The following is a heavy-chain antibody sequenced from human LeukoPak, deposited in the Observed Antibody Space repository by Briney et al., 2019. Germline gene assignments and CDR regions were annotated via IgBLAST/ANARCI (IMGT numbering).Heavy chain of an antibody. CDR1: GFTFSSYE. D-gene: IGHD5-18*01. CDR2: ISNSGSPI. J-gene: IGHJ4*02. Sequence: PGGSLRLSCAASGFTFSSYEMNWVRQAPGQGLEWISCISNSGSPIYYADSVEGRFTISRDNAKNSLYLQMNSLRAEDTAVYYCARGFRHTAMFLDYWGRGTLVTVSS. V-gene: IGHV3-48*03. CDR3: ARGFRHTAMFLDY.